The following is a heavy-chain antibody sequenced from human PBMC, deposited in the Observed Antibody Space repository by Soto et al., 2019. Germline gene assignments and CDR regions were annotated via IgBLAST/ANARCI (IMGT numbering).Heavy chain of an antibody. J-gene: IGHJ4*02. D-gene: IGHD1-26*01. Sequence: QVQLQESGPGLVKPSETPSLTCTVSGGSISSYYWSWIRQPPGKGLEWIGYIYYSGSTNYNPSLKSRVTISVDTSKNQFSLKLSSVTAADTAVYYCARRYGGNLDYWGQGTLVTVSS. CDR2: IYYSGST. CDR3: ARRYGGNLDY. CDR1: GGSISSYY. V-gene: IGHV4-59*08.